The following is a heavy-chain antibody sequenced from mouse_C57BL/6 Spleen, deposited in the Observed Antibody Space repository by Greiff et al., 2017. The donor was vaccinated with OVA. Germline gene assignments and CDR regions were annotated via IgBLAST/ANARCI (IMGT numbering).Heavy chain of an antibody. V-gene: IGHV5-16*01. Sequence: EVQVVESEGGLVQPGSSMKLSCTASGFTFSDYYMAWVRQVPEKGLEWVANINYDGSSTYYLDSLKSRFIISRDNAKNILYLQMSSLKSEDTATYYCAREEGTNYYAMDYWGQGTSVTVSS. D-gene: IGHD2-14*01. CDR1: GFTFSDYY. CDR2: INYDGSST. J-gene: IGHJ4*01. CDR3: AREEGTNYYAMDY.